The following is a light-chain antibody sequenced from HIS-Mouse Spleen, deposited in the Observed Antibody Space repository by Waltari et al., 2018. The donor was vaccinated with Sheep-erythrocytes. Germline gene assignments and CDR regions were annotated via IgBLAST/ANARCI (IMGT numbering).Light chain of an antibody. CDR1: KSGDKY. Sequence: SYELTQPPSVSVSPGQTASLTCSGDKSGDKYACWYQQKPGQSPVLVIYQDSKRPSGIPERFSGSNSGNTATLTISGTQAMDEADYYCQAWDSSTAFYVFGTGTKVTVL. J-gene: IGLJ1*01. V-gene: IGLV3-1*01. CDR2: QDS. CDR3: QAWDSSTAFYV.